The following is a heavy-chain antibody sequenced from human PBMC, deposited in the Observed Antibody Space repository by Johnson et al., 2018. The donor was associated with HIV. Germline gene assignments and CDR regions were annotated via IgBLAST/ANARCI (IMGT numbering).Heavy chain of an antibody. D-gene: IGHD3-22*01. CDR2: ISGSGGTT. CDR3: AKSQDRSAHDYDFDL. V-gene: IGHV3-23*04. Sequence: VQLVESGGGLVKPGGSLRLSCAASGFTFSTYAMSWVRQAPEKGLEWVSSISGSGGTTYYADSVKGRFTISRDNSKNTLYVQMHSLRGEDTAVYFCAKSQDRSAHDYDFDLWGQGTMVTVSS. J-gene: IGHJ3*01. CDR1: GFTFSTYA.